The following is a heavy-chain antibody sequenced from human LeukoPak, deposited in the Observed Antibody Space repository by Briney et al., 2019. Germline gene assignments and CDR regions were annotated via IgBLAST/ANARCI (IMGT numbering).Heavy chain of an antibody. CDR2: ISGDGGST. CDR1: GFTFDDYA. D-gene: IGHD2-15*01. CDR3: AKDKDEDYYYYGMDV. J-gene: IGHJ6*02. Sequence: GGSLRLSCAASGFTFDDYAMHWVRQAPGKGLEWVSLISGDGGSTYYADSVKGRFTISRDSSKNSLYLQMNSLRTEDTALYYCAKDKDEDYYYYGMDVWGQGTTVTVSS. V-gene: IGHV3-43*02.